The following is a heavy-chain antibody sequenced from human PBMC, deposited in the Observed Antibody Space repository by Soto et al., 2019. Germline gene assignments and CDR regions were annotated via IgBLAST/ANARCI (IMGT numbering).Heavy chain of an antibody. J-gene: IGHJ3*02. D-gene: IGHD1-26*01. CDR1: GFIFSTYW. V-gene: IGHV3-7*03. CDR3: ARGGRRSGSYADAFDI. CDR2: IKQDGSEK. Sequence: GGSLRLSCAASGFIFSTYWMSWVRQAPGKGLEWVANIKQDGSEKYYVDSVKGRFTISRDNAKNSLYLQMNTLRAEDTAVYYCARGGRRSGSYADAFDIWGQGTMVTVSS.